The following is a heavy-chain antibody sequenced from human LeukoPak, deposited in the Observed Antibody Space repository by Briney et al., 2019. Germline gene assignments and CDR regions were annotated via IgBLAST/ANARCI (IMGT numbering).Heavy chain of an antibody. J-gene: IGHJ4*02. V-gene: IGHV3-23*01. CDR2: ISGSGGST. CDR1: GFTFSSYA. D-gene: IGHD3-22*01. CDR3: AKGGYYDSSGYPFDY. Sequence: GGSLRLSCAASGFTFSSYAMSWVRQAPGKGLEWVSAISGSGGSTYYADSVKGRFTISRDNSKNTLYLQMNSLRAEDTAVYYCAKGGYYDSSGYPFDYWGQGTLVTVSS.